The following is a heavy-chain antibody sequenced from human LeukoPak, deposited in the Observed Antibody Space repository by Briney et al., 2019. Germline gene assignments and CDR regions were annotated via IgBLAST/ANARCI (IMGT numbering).Heavy chain of an antibody. CDR3: ARGAPIVGATTLDY. Sequence: KTSETLSLTCSVSGGSISSGSYYWSWIRQPAGKGLEWIGRIYTSGSTNYNPSLKSRVTISVDTSKNQLSLNLRSVTAADTAVYYCARGAPIVGATTLDYWGQGIPVTVSS. CDR1: GGSISSGSYY. D-gene: IGHD1-26*01. V-gene: IGHV4-61*02. J-gene: IGHJ4*02. CDR2: IYTSGST.